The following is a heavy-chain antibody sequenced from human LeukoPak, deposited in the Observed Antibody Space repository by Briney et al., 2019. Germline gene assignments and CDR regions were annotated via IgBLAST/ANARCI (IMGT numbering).Heavy chain of an antibody. CDR3: AGRGSGYYYGMNV. Sequence: PGGSLRPSCAPSGFTVSSTYMSWVRQAPGKGLEWVSIISGGGDTFYAGSVKGRFTISRDTSKNTLYLQMNSLRAEDTAVYYCAGRGSGYYYGMNVWGQGTTVTVSS. CDR1: GFTVSSTY. D-gene: IGHD3-10*01. V-gene: IGHV3-66*01. J-gene: IGHJ6*02. CDR2: ISGGGDT.